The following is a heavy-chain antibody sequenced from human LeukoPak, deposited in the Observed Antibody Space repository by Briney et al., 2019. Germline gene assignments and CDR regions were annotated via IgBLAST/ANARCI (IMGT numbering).Heavy chain of an antibody. CDR1: GFTFTSSA. J-gene: IGHJ4*02. V-gene: IGHV1-58*02. D-gene: IGHD2-8*01. Sequence: SVKVSCKASGFTFTSSAMQWVRQARGQRLEWIGWIVVGSGNTNYAQKFQERVTITRDMSTSTAYMELYSLRSDDTAVYYCARDPPGVRYGRPIFDFWGQGTLVTVSS. CDR3: ARDPPGVRYGRPIFDF. CDR2: IVVGSGNT.